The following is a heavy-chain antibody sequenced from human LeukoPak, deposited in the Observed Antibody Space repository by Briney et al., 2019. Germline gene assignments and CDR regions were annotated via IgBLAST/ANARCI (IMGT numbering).Heavy chain of an antibody. CDR2: IWYDGSNE. J-gene: IGHJ4*02. Sequence: GRSLSLSCAASGFTFSSYGMNWVRQAPGKGLEWVAVIWYDGSNEYYADSVKGRFTISRDNSKNTLYLQMNSLRAEDTAVYYCARDLIAGSGYYSYFDYWGQGTLVTVSS. CDR1: GFTFSSYG. D-gene: IGHD3-10*01. V-gene: IGHV3-33*01. CDR3: ARDLIAGSGYYSYFDY.